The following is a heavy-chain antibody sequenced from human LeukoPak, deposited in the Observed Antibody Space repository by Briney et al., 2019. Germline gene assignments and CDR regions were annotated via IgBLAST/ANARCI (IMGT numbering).Heavy chain of an antibody. CDR3: ARNLIPEQLVVNF. CDR1: GGSISSSNYY. Sequence: PSETLSLTCTVSGGSISSSNYYWGWIRQPPGKGLEWIGYIYYTGSTNYNPSLKSRVTMSVDTSKNQFSLNLQSVTPEDTAVYYCARNLIPEQLVVNFWGQGTLVTVSS. D-gene: IGHD6-13*01. J-gene: IGHJ4*02. V-gene: IGHV4-61*05. CDR2: IYYTGST.